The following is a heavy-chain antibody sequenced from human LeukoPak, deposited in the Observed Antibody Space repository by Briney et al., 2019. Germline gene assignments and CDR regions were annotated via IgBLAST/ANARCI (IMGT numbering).Heavy chain of an antibody. Sequence: ASVKVSCKASGYTFTSYGITWVRQAPGQGLEWMGWISAYNGNTNYAQKLQGRVTMTTDTSTSTAYMELRSLRSDDTAVYYCARDGLGIVVVVAPTSYYYYGMDVWGQGTTVTVSS. D-gene: IGHD2-15*01. J-gene: IGHJ6*02. V-gene: IGHV1-18*01. CDR1: GYTFTSYG. CDR3: ARDGLGIVVVVAPTSYYYYGMDV. CDR2: ISAYNGNT.